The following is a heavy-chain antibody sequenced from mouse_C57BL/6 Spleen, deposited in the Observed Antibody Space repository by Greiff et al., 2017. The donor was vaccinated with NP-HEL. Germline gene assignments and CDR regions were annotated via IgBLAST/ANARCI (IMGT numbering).Heavy chain of an antibody. Sequence: QVQLQQPGAELVMPGASVKLSCKASGYTFTSYWMHWVKQRPGQGLEWIGEIDPSDSYTNYNQKFKGKSTLTVDKSSSTAYMQLSSLTSEDSAVYYCARRDDGYYGWFACWGQGTLVTVSA. D-gene: IGHD2-3*01. CDR3: ARRDDGYYGWFAC. V-gene: IGHV1-69*01. CDR2: IDPSDSYT. J-gene: IGHJ3*01. CDR1: GYTFTSYW.